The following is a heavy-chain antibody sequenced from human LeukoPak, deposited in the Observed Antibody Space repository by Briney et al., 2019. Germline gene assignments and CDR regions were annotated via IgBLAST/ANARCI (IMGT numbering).Heavy chain of an antibody. CDR1: GGAFSGYY. D-gene: IGHD5-18*01. V-gene: IGHV4-34*01. J-gene: IGHJ6*03. CDR2: INHSGST. CDR3: ARDHGDTAMADYYYYYMDV. Sequence: SETLSLTCAVSGGAFSGYYWSWIRQPPGKGLEWIGEINHSGSTNYNPSLKSRVTISVGTSKNQFSLKLSSVTAADTAVYYCARDHGDTAMADYYYYYMDVWGKGTTVTVSS.